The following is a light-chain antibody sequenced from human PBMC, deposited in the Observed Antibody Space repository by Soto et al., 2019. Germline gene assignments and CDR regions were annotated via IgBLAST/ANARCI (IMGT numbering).Light chain of an antibody. J-gene: IGLJ1*01. CDR3: RSYGGTFYV. CDR1: SSDVDDYNY. CDR2: DVS. Sequence: QSVLTQPRSVSGSPGQSVTISCTGTSSDVDDYNYVSWFQQHPGKAPKLMIYDVSERPSGVPDRFSGSKSGNTASLTISGLQAEDEADYYCRSYGGTFYVFGTGTKVTVL. V-gene: IGLV2-11*01.